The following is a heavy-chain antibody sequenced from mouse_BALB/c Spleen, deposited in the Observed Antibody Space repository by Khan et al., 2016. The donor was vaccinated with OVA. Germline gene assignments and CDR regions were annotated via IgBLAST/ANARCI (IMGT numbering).Heavy chain of an antibody. J-gene: IGHJ1*01. D-gene: IGHD1-1*01. Sequence: LQQSGPELVKPGASVKMSCKASGYTFTSYVMHWVKQKPGQGLEWIGYINPYNDGTKYNEKFKGKAKLTSDKSSSTAYMELSSLTSEDSAVYYCARKDYYGSSYYWYFDVWGAGTTVTVSS. CDR3: ARKDYYGSSYYWYFDV. CDR1: GYTFTSYV. CDR2: INPYNDGT. V-gene: IGHV1S136*01.